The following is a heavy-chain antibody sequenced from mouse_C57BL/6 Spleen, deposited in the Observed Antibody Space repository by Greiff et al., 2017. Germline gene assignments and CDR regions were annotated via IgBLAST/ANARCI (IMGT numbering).Heavy chain of an antibody. V-gene: IGHV1-42*01. CDR3: ARDYGSSYGRFDY. Sequence: VQLKESGPELVKPGASVKISCKASGYSFTGSYMNWVKQSPEKSLEWIGEINPSTGGTTYHQTFKAKATLPVDKSSSTAYMPLKSLTSEDSAVYYGARDYGSSYGRFDYWGQGTTLTVSS. CDR1: GYSFTGSY. J-gene: IGHJ2*01. CDR2: INPSTGGT. D-gene: IGHD1-1*01.